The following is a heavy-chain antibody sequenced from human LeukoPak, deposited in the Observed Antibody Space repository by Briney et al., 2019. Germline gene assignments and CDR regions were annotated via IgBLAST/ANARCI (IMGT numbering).Heavy chain of an antibody. CDR2: MNPNSGNT. V-gene: IGHV1-8*01. D-gene: IGHD6-13*01. J-gene: IGHJ4*02. CDR1: GYTFTSFD. CDR3: AKAPTATRYSNSWYPE. Sequence: ASVKVSCKASGYTFTSFDINWVRQATGQGLEWMGWMNPNSGNTGYAQKFQGRVTMTRNTSISTAYMELSSLRSEDTAVYYCAKAPTATRYSNSWYPEWGQGTLVTVSS.